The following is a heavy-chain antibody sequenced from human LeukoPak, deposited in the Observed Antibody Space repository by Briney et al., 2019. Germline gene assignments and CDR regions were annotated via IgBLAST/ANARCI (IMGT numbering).Heavy chain of an antibody. CDR3: AREGPYYDFWSGSLANYYYGMDV. CDR2: IWSDGSNK. D-gene: IGHD3-3*01. V-gene: IGHV3-33*01. Sequence: GGSLRLSCAASGFIFSNDAMHWVRQAPGKGLEWVAFIWSDGSNKYYADSVKGRFTISRGNSEDTLYLQMNSLRVEDTAVYYCAREGPYYDFWSGSLANYYYGMDVWGQGTTVTVSS. J-gene: IGHJ6*02. CDR1: GFIFSNDA.